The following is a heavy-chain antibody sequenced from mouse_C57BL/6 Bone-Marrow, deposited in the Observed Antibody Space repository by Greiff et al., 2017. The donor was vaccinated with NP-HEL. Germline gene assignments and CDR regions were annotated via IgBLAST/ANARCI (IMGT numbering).Heavy chain of an antibody. CDR3: ARHGGYYYAMDY. V-gene: IGHV5-6*01. CDR1: GFTFSSYG. J-gene: IGHJ4*01. D-gene: IGHD2-2*01. CDR2: ISSGGSYT. Sequence: EVQGVESGGDLVKPGGSLKLSCAASGFTFSSYGMSWVRQTPDKRLEWVATISSGGSYTYYPDSVKGRFTISRANAKNTLYLQMSSLKSEDTAMYYCARHGGYYYAMDYWGQGTSVTVSS.